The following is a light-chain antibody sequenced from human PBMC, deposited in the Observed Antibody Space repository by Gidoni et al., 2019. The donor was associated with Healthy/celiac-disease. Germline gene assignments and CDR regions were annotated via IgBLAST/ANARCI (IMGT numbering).Light chain of an antibody. CDR3: QQGYSTPSIT. CDR2: AAS. V-gene: IGKV1-39*01. Sequence: DLQLTQSPSALSASVGDRVTITCRASQSISSYFNWYQQKPGKAPKLLIYAASSLQSGVPSRFSGSGSRTDFTLTISSLQPEDFATYYCQQGYSTPSITFGPGTRLEIK. J-gene: IGKJ5*01. CDR1: QSISSY.